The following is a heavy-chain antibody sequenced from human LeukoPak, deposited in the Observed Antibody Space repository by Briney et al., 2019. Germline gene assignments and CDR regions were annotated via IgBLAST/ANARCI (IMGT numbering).Heavy chain of an antibody. V-gene: IGHV3-23*01. D-gene: IGHD3-22*01. J-gene: IGHJ3*02. CDR2: ISGSGGST. CDR1: GFTFSSYA. Sequence: PGGSLRLSCAASGFTFSSYAMSWVRQAPGKGLEWVSAISGSGGSTYYADSVKGRFTISRDNSKNTLYLQMSSLRAEDTAVYYCARGVGEYYDSRDAFDIWGQGTMVTVSS. CDR3: ARGVGEYYDSRDAFDI.